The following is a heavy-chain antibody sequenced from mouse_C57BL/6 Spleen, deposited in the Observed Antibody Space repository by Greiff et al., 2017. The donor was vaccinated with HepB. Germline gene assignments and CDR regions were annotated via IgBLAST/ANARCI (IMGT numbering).Heavy chain of an antibody. CDR2: IDPETGGT. CDR3: TRRDGSSYYFDY. CDR1: GYTFTDYE. V-gene: IGHV1-15*01. Sequence: VQGVESGAELVRPGASVTLSCKASGYTFTDYEMHWVKQTPVHGLEWIGAIDPETGGTAYNQKFKGKAILTADKSSSTAYMELRSLTSEDSAVYYCTRRDGSSYYFDYWGQGTTLTVSS. D-gene: IGHD1-1*01. J-gene: IGHJ2*01.